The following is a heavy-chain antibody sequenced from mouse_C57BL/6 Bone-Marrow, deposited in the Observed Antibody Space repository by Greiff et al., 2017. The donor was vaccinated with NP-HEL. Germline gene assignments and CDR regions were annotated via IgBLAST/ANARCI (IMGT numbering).Heavy chain of an antibody. CDR3: ARELGPFAY. CDR1: GYTFTSYC. V-gene: IGHV1-69*01. CDR2: IDPSDSYT. J-gene: IGHJ3*01. Sequence: QVQLQQPGAELVMPGASVKLSCKASGYTFTSYCMHWVKQRPGQGLEWIGEIDPSDSYTNYNQKFKGKSTLTVDKSSSTAYMQLSSLTSEYSAVYYCARELGPFAYWGQGTLVTVAA. D-gene: IGHD4-1*01.